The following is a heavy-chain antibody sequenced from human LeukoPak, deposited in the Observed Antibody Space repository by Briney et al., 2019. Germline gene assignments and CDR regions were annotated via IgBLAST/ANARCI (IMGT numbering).Heavy chain of an antibody. CDR3: AVLSQYSGSYYPLDY. CDR2: INSDGSST. V-gene: IGHV3-74*01. CDR1: GFTFSSYW. J-gene: IGHJ4*02. D-gene: IGHD1-26*01. Sequence: GGSLRLPCAASGFTFSSYWMRWVRQAPGKGLVWVSRINSDGSSTSYADSVKGRFTISRDNAKNTLYLQMNSLRAEDTAVYYCAVLSQYSGSYYPLDYWGQGTLVTVSS.